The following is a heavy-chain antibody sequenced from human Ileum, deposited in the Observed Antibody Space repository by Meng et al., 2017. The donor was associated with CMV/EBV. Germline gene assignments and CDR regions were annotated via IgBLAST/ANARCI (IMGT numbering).Heavy chain of an antibody. CDR2: INNRGST. CDR3: ARASPQRRFLSY. J-gene: IGHJ4*02. CDR1: NSAFSDYY. Sequence: QVPLKHWGAGKLKPSETLSLVCAVHNSAFSDYYWTWIRQSPGKGLEWIGEINNRGSTNYNPSLKSRVTISIDTSRNQFSLKLTSMTAADTAVYYCARASPQRRFLSYWGQGTLVTVSS. D-gene: IGHD3-3*01. V-gene: IGHV4-34*01.